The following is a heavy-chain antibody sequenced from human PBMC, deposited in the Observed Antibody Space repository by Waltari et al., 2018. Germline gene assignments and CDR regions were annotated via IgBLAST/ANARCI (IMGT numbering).Heavy chain of an antibody. D-gene: IGHD3-3*01. CDR1: GFTFSCYG. V-gene: IGHV3-33*01. CDR2: IWYDGSNK. J-gene: IGHJ4*02. Sequence: QVQLVESGGGVVQPGRSLRLSCAASGFTFSCYGMHWVRPAPGKGLEWVAVIWYDGSNKYYADSGKGRFTISRDNSKNTLYRQMNRLRAEDTAVYYCARDRFSTIFGVVQYYFDYLGQGTLVTVSS. CDR3: ARDRFSTIFGVVQYYFDY.